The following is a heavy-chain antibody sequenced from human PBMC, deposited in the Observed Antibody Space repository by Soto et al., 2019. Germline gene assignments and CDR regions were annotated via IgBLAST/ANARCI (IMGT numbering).Heavy chain of an antibody. CDR1: GYTFTKYA. V-gene: IGHV1-3*01. J-gene: IGHJ5*02. Sequence: QVQLVQSGTEVKKPGASVKVSCKASGYTFTKYAMHWVRQAPGQRLEWMGWINGGNGNTEYSQKFQGRVTITRGTSARTAYMELSSLRSEDTAVYYCARGEGYCSGGRCYRWFDPWGQGTLVTVSS. D-gene: IGHD2-15*01. CDR3: ARGEGYCSGGRCYRWFDP. CDR2: INGGNGNT.